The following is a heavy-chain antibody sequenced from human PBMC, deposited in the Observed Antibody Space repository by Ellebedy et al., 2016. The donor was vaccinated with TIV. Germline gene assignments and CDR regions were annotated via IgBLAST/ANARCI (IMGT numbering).Heavy chain of an antibody. CDR2: IGTAGDT. Sequence: GGSLRLSCTASGFTFSSYDMHWVRQGTGKGLEWVSAIGTAGDTYYPGSVKGRFTISRENAKNSLYLQITSLRAEDTAVYYCARVRFGDNAVDYWGQGTLVTVSS. CDR3: ARVRFGDNAVDY. D-gene: IGHD4/OR15-4a*01. CDR1: GFTFSSYD. V-gene: IGHV3-13*01. J-gene: IGHJ4*03.